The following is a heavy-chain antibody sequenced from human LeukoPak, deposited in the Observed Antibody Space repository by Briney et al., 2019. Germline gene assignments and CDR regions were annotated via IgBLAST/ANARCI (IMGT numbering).Heavy chain of an antibody. CDR3: VRDRGYCSGGTCYALWDY. J-gene: IGHJ4*02. D-gene: IGHD2-15*01. CDR2: IKEDGGEK. Sequence: GGSLRLSCAAPGFTFSNYWMTWVRQAPGKGLEWVAHIKEDGGEKHYVDTVKGRFTISRDNAKNSLYLQMNSLRAEDTAMYYCVRDRGYCSGGTCYALWDYWGQGTLVTVSS. CDR1: GFTFSNYW. V-gene: IGHV3-7*01.